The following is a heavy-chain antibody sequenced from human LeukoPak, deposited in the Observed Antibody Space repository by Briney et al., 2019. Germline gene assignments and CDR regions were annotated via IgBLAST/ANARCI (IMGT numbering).Heavy chain of an antibody. CDR2: IYYSGSP. J-gene: IGHJ3*01. Sequence: SETLSLTCSVSGYSISSSTYYWGWLRQPRGKGLECIGSIYYSGSPYYNPSLKRRLTIAVGTSKNQFSLNLSSVTAADTAVYYCARHADSGTYYSPFDVWGQGTMVTVSS. V-gene: IGHV4-39*01. CDR1: GYSISSSTYY. CDR3: ARHADSGTYYSPFDV. D-gene: IGHD1-26*01.